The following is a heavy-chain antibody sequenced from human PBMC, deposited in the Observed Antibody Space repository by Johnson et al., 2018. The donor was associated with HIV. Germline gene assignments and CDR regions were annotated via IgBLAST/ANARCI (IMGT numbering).Heavy chain of an antibody. CDR1: GFTFSSYA. J-gene: IGHJ3*01. D-gene: IGHD5-24*01. CDR3: ARACRDGYTCDVYDL. CDR2: IRGSGGST. Sequence: VQLVESGGGLVQPGGSLRLSCAASGFTFSSYAMSWVRQAPGKGLEWVSAIRGSGGSTYYADSVKGRFTISRDNSKNTLYLQMNSLRAEDTAVYYCARACRDGYTCDVYDLWGQGTMLTVSS. V-gene: IGHV3-23*04.